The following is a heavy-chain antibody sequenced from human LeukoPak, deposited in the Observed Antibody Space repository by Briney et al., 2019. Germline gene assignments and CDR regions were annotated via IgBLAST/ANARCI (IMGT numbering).Heavy chain of an antibody. Sequence: ASVKVSCKASGYSFTGEYMHWVRQAPGQGLEWMGWINPNSGGTNYAQKFQGRVTMTRDTSISTAYMELSRLRSDDTAVYYCARDLGLSGYYYDYWGQGTLVTVSS. J-gene: IGHJ4*02. V-gene: IGHV1-2*02. CDR1: GYSFTGEY. CDR2: INPNSGGT. CDR3: ARDLGLSGYYYDY. D-gene: IGHD3-22*01.